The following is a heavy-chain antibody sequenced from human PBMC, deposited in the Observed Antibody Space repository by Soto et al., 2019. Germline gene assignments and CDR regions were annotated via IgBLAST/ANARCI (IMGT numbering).Heavy chain of an antibody. D-gene: IGHD6-6*01. CDR2: IYYSGST. V-gene: IGHV4-31*03. CDR3: ARGLSSSSGADY. Sequence: SETPSLTCTVSGGSISSGGYYWSWIRQHPGKGLEWIGYIYYSGSTYYNPSLKSRVTISVDTSKNQFSLKLSSVTAADTAVYYCARGLSSSSGADYWGQGTLVTVSS. J-gene: IGHJ4*02. CDR1: GGSISSGGYY.